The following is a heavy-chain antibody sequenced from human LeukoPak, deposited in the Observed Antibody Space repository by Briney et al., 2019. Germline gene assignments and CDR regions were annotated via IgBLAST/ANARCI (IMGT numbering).Heavy chain of an antibody. Sequence: SETLSLTCTVSGGSISSSSYYWGWIRQPPGKGLEWIGSIYYSESTNYIPSLKSRVTILVDTSKNQFSLKVSSVTAADTAVYYCARGQYSGSCFDNWGQGSLVTVSS. CDR2: IYYSEST. CDR3: ARGQYSGSCFDN. J-gene: IGHJ4*02. V-gene: IGHV4-39*07. CDR1: GGSISSSSYY. D-gene: IGHD1-26*01.